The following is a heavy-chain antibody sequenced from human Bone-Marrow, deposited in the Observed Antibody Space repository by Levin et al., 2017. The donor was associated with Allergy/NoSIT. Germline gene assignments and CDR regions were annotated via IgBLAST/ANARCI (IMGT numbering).Heavy chain of an antibody. CDR2: IGKAGDT. CDR3: ARDPSGWGMDV. J-gene: IGHJ6*02. D-gene: IGHD6-19*01. Sequence: LSLTCAASGFSFSTYDMQWVRQTTGKGLEWVSSIGKAGDTHYSDSVRGRFTISRENAKNSLYLQMNSLRAGDTAVYYCARDPSGWGMDVWGQGTTVTVSS. V-gene: IGHV3-13*01. CDR1: GFSFSTYD.